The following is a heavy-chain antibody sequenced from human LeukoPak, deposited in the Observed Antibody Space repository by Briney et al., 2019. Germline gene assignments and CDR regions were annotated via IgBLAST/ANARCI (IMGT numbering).Heavy chain of an antibody. CDR3: TRRLSLRFDAFDI. J-gene: IGHJ3*02. V-gene: IGHV3-23*01. CDR2: VSDIGPNT. CDR1: GFTLSNFA. Sequence: GGSLRLSCAASGFTLSNFAMTWVRQAPGKGLEWVSSVSDIGPNTYYASSVKGRFTISRDTSKNTLYLQVNSLRAEDTAIYYCTRRLSLRFDAFDIWGPGTVVTVSS. D-gene: IGHD3-3*01.